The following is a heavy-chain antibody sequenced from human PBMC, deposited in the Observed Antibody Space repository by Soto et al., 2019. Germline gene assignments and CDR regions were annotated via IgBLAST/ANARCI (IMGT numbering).Heavy chain of an antibody. CDR1: GGSGSSNGYS. Sequence: SLPMSVTWSVAGGSGSSNGYSCGWVRKSPGKGLEWIGTIYSNDNTHYNPSLLSRVTISVDTSKNQFSLKLSSVTAADTAVYYCARPRGYTYGPIDYWGQGTLVTVSS. D-gene: IGHD5-18*01. CDR2: IYSNDNT. V-gene: IGHV4-39*01. CDR3: ARPRGYTYGPIDY. J-gene: IGHJ4*02.